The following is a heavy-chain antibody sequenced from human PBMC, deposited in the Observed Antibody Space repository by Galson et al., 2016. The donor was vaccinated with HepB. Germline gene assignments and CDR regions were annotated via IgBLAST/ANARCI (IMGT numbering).Heavy chain of an antibody. CDR2: IFSTGPT. CDR1: GFSVSRTY. J-gene: IGHJ3*02. D-gene: IGHD3-16*01. CDR3: ARDFRGRESYNGFDI. V-gene: IGHV3-53*01. Sequence: SLRLSCAASGFSVSRTYMSWVRQAPGKGLEWVSVIFSTGPTRYADSVKGRFTISRDNSNNTFHLQMKSLRPEDTAVYYCARDFRGRESYNGFDIWGQGTMVTVSS.